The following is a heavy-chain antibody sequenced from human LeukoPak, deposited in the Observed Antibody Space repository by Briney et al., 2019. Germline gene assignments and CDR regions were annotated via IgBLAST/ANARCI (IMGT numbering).Heavy chain of an antibody. CDR2: IKSRTDGGTT. CDR1: GFTFPNAW. D-gene: IGHD6-13*01. Sequence: GGSLRLSCAASGFTFPNAWMSWLRQAPGKGLEWVGHIKSRTDGGTTDYAARVKGGFTISRDDSENTLYLQMNSLKTEDTAVYYCATPGRIPEAANWFDPWGQGTLVTVSS. V-gene: IGHV3-15*01. J-gene: IGHJ5*02. CDR3: ATPGRIPEAANWFDP.